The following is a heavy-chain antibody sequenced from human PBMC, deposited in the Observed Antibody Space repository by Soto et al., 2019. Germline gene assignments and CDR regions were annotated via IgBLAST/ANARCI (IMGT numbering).Heavy chain of an antibody. CDR1: GGSFSGYY. CDR2: INHSGST. D-gene: IGHD1-26*01. CDR3: ARMKEWELPQFSMRLLGWFDP. J-gene: IGHJ5*02. Sequence: QVQLQQWGAGLLKPSETLSLTCAVYGGSFSGYYWSWIRQPPGKGLEWIGEINHSGSTNYNPSLKSRVTISVDTSKNQFSLKLSSVTAADTAVYYCARMKEWELPQFSMRLLGWFDPWGQGTLVTVSS. V-gene: IGHV4-34*01.